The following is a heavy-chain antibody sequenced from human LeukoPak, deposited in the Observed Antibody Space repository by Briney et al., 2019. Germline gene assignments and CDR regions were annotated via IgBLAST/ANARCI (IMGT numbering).Heavy chain of an antibody. CDR1: GFIFSDYY. V-gene: IGHV3-11*04. J-gene: IGHJ6*02. D-gene: IGHD2-15*01. Sequence: GGSLRLTCAATGFIFSDYYMSWIRQAPGKGLEGISYLTSRSSGGTKYYADSVKGRFTISRDNSKNTLYLQMNSLRVEDTAVYSCTRGPRPLRYCSGGSCPSYYSGMDVWGQGTTVTVSS. CDR2: LTSRSSGGTK. CDR3: TRGPRPLRYCSGGSCPSYYSGMDV.